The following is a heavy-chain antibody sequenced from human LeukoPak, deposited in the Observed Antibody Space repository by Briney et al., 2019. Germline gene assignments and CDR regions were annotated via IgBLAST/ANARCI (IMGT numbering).Heavy chain of an antibody. CDR2: IKQDGSEK. Sequence: GGSLRLSCAASGFTFSSYWMSWVRQAPGKGLEWVANIKQDGSEKYYVDSVKGRFTISRDNAKNSLYLQMNSLRAEDTAVYYCARAAYCGGDCYFGDYWGQGTLVTVPS. CDR3: ARAAYCGGDCYFGDY. D-gene: IGHD2-21*02. J-gene: IGHJ4*02. V-gene: IGHV3-7*01. CDR1: GFTFSSYW.